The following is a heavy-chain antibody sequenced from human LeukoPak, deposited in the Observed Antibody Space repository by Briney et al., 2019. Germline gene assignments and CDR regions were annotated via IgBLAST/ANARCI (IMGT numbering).Heavy chain of an antibody. Sequence: PGGSLRPSCAASGFTFSSYAMSWVRQAPGKGLEWVSAISGSGGSAYYADSVKGRFTISRDNSKNTLYLQMNSLRAEDTAVYYCAKDIAVAGPYYFDYWGQGTLVTVSS. J-gene: IGHJ4*02. CDR1: GFTFSSYA. CDR2: ISGSGGSA. D-gene: IGHD6-19*01. V-gene: IGHV3-23*01. CDR3: AKDIAVAGPYYFDY.